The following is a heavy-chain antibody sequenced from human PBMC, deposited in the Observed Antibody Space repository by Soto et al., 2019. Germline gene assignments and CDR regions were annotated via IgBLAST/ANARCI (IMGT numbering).Heavy chain of an antibody. CDR1: GFTFSSYG. CDR3: AKPMGYYGSGSYYTSQNWYFDL. D-gene: IGHD3-10*01. J-gene: IGHJ2*01. V-gene: IGHV3-30*18. CDR2: ISYDGSNK. Sequence: QVQLVESGGGVVQPGRSLRLSCAASGFTFSSYGMHWVRQAPGKGLEWVAVISYDGSNKYYADSVKGRFTISRDNSKNKLYLQMDRLGAEDTAVYYCAKPMGYYGSGSYYTSQNWYFDLWGRGTLVTVSS.